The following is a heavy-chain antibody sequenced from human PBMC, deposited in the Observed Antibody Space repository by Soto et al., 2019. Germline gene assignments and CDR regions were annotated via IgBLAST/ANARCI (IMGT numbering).Heavy chain of an antibody. V-gene: IGHV3-23*01. CDR3: AKGPTVFGAVISFDYYYGMYV. Sequence: GGSLRLSCTVSGFTVSTSAMSWVRQAPGRGLEWVSGISGSGAGTYYADSVKGRFTISRDNSKNTLYLQMSGLRAEDAAVYYCAKGPTVFGAVISFDYYYGMYVWGQGTPVTVS. CDR1: GFTVSTSA. D-gene: IGHD3-3*01. J-gene: IGHJ6*02. CDR2: ISGSGAGT.